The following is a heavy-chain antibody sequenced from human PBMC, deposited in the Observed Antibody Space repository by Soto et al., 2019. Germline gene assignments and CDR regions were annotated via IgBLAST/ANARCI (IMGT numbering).Heavy chain of an antibody. Sequence: SETLSLTCTVSGVSISSTGYCWGWIRQPPGKGLEWIGSIYYSGSTSYNPSLKNRVTMSVDTSKNQLSLKVSSVTAEDTAVYYCARHPERIAQIGWFDPWGQGTLVTVS. CDR2: IYYSGST. CDR3: ARHPERIAQIGWFDP. J-gene: IGHJ5*02. CDR1: GVSISSTGYC. V-gene: IGHV4-39*01. D-gene: IGHD6-13*01.